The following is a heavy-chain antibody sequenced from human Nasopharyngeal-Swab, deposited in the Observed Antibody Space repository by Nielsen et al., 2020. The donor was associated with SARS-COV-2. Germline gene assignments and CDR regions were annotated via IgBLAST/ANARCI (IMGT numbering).Heavy chain of an antibody. CDR3: ARGIGYHEFWSGYIDY. J-gene: IGHJ4*02. CDR1: GYTFISYY. CDR2: SSTNGGCA. V-gene: IGHV1-46*01. Sequence: ASVKVSCKASGYTFISYYIHWVRQAPGEGLEWMVVSSTNGGCARYAQKFQGRVTMTSDASTSTVYMELSSLRSEDTAVYYCARGIGYHEFWSGYIDYWGQGTLVTVSS. D-gene: IGHD3-3*01.